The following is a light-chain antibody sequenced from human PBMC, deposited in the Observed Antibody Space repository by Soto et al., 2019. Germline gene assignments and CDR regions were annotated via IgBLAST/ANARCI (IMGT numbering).Light chain of an antibody. V-gene: IGLV2-14*03. CDR3: SSYTRTTTLYV. CDR2: DVS. Sequence: QSALTQPASVSGSPGQSITISCTGTSSDIGGYNYVSWYQQHPGKVPKLIIYDVSNRPSGVSNRFSGSKSGNAASLTISGLQPEDEADYYCSSYTRTTTLYVFGTGTKLTV. J-gene: IGLJ1*01. CDR1: SSDIGGYNY.